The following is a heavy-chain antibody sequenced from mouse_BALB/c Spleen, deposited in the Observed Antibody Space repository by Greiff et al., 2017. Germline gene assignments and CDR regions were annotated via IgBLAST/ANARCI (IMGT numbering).Heavy chain of an antibody. CDR1: GYSITSDYA. J-gene: IGHJ4*01. V-gene: IGHV3-2*02. CDR2: ISYSGST. D-gene: IGHD2-4*01. CDR3: ARFDYDLDAMDY. Sequence: EVQLVESGPGLVKPSQSLSLTCTVTGYSITSDYAWNWIRQFPGNKLEWMGYISYSGSTSYNPSLKSRISITRDTSKNQFFLQLNSVTTEDTATYYCARFDYDLDAMDYWGQGTSVTVSS.